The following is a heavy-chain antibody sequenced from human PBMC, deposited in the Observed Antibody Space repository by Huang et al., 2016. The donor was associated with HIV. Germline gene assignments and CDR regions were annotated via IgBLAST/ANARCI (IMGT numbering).Heavy chain of an antibody. CDR3: ARPQGDKIRGIIRSYYYYYGMDV. CDR2: IGTTSSYM. CDR1: GFTFSNSA. D-gene: IGHD3-10*01. J-gene: IGHJ6*02. V-gene: IGHV3-21*01. Sequence: VQLVESGGGLVKTGGYLRLSCAAYGFTFSNSAMNWVCQAPGKGRERGSGIGTTSSYMHYAESVKGRFIISRDDAKRSLFLQMNCLRAEDTAVYYCARPQGDKIRGIIRSYYYYYGMDVWGQGTTVTVSS.